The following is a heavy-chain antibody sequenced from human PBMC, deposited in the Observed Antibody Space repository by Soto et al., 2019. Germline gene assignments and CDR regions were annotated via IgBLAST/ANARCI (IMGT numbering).Heavy chain of an antibody. CDR3: AHCGGDCYSFDY. Sequence: QVQLVQSGAEVKKPGSSVKVSCKASGGTFSSYTISWVRQAPGQGLEWMGRIIPILGIANYAQKFQGRVTIPADKYTSPSYMELSSLRSEDTAVYYCAHCGGDCYSFDYWGQGTLVTVSS. D-gene: IGHD2-21*02. V-gene: IGHV1-69*02. CDR1: GGTFSSYT. CDR2: IIPILGIA. J-gene: IGHJ4*02.